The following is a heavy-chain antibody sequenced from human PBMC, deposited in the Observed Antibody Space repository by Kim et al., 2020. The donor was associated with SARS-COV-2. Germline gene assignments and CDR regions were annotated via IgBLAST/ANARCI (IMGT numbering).Heavy chain of an antibody. Sequence: SETLSLTCAVYGGSFSGYYWSWIRQPPGKGLEWIGEINHSGSTNYNPSLKSRVTISVDTSKNQFSLKLSSVTAADTAVYYCARRAGEVGDGYNYRDYWG. CDR1: GGSFSGYY. D-gene: IGHD5-12*01. J-gene: IGHJ4*01. CDR2: INHSGST. V-gene: IGHV4-34*01. CDR3: ARRAGEVGDGYNYRDY.